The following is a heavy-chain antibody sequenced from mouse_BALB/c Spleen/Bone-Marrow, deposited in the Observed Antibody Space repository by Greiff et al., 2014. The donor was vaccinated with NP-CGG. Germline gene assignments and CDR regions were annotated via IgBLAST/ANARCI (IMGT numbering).Heavy chain of an antibody. D-gene: IGHD2-14*01. Sequence: EVQVVESGAELVKPGASVKLSCTASGFNIKDTYMHWVKQRPEQGLEWIGRIDPANGNTKYDPKFQGKATITADTSSNTAYLQLSCLTSEDTAVYYCASYRYAWYFDVWGAGTTVTVSS. CDR3: ASYRYAWYFDV. J-gene: IGHJ1*01. V-gene: IGHV14-3*02. CDR1: GFNIKDTY. CDR2: IDPANGNT.